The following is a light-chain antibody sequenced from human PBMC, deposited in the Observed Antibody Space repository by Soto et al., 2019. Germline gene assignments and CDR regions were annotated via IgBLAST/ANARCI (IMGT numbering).Light chain of an antibody. V-gene: IGKV1-39*01. Sequence: DIQMTQSPSSLSASVGDRVTITCRASQNIRSYLNWYQQKPGRAPKLLIYAASTLQSGVPSRFSGSGSGTDFPLHSPSLQPEDFATYSYCQQSDSTPHTFGQGTKL. CDR1: QNIRSY. J-gene: IGKJ2*01. CDR3: QQSDSTPHT. CDR2: AAS.